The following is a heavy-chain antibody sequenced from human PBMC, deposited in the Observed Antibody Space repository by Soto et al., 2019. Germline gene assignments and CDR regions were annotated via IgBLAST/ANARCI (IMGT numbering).Heavy chain of an antibody. Sequence: QLQLQESGPGLVKPSETLSLTCTVSGGSISSRSYYWGWISQPPGKGLEWIGSIYYSGSTYYNPSLKSRVTISVDTSKNQFSLKLSSVTAADTAVYYCGQGAMIVVFDIWGQGTMVTVSS. J-gene: IGHJ3*02. CDR2: IYYSGST. CDR1: GGSISSRSYY. D-gene: IGHD3-22*01. CDR3: GQGAMIVVFDI. V-gene: IGHV4-39*01.